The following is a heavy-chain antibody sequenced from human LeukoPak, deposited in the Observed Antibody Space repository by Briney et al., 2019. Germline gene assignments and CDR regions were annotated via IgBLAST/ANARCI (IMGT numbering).Heavy chain of an antibody. Sequence: ASVKVSCKASGGTFSSYAISWVRQAPGQGLEWMGWMNPNSGNTGYAQKFQGRVTMTRNTSISTAYMELSSLRSEDTAVYYCASGGGYFEIAWGQGTMVTVSS. V-gene: IGHV1-8*02. CDR3: ASGGGYFEIA. CDR1: GGTFSSYA. CDR2: MNPNSGNT. J-gene: IGHJ3*01. D-gene: IGHD3-9*01.